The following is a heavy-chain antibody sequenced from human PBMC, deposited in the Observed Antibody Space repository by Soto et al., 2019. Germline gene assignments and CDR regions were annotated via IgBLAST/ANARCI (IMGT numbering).Heavy chain of an antibody. D-gene: IGHD3-10*01. V-gene: IGHV1-69*06. CDR3: AREGYYGSGRKSWFDP. Sequence: QVQLVQSGAEVKKPGSSVKVSCKASGGTFSSYAISWVRQAPGQGLEWMGGIIPIFGTANYAQKFQGRVTITADKSTSTAYMELSSLRSEDTAVYYCAREGYYGSGRKSWFDPWGQGTLVTVSS. J-gene: IGHJ5*02. CDR1: GGTFSSYA. CDR2: IIPIFGTA.